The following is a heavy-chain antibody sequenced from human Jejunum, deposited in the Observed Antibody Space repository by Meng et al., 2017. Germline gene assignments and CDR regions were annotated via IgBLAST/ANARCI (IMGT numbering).Heavy chain of an antibody. Sequence: SETLSLTCTVSGYCISSGYFWGWIRRPPGKGLEWIASIYRSGSTFYNPSLKSRVTMSVDTSKNKFSLDLTSVTAADRAVYYCARGLGSVYGHYFDSWGQGTLVTVSS. CDR1: GYCISSGYF. J-gene: IGHJ4*02. CDR2: IYRSGST. D-gene: IGHD5/OR15-5a*01. CDR3: ARGLGSVYGHYFDS. V-gene: IGHV4-38-2*02.